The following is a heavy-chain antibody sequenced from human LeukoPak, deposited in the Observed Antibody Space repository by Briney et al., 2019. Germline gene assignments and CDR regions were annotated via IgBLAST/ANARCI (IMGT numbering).Heavy chain of an antibody. J-gene: IGHJ5*02. V-gene: IGHV3-48*03. D-gene: IGHD3-10*01. CDR3: AKSQYYYGSGSYHKS. Sequence: PGGSLRLSCAASGFTFSNYEMNWVRQTPGKGLEWVSYISSSGSTIYYADSVKGRFTISRDNSKNTLYLQMNSLRAEDTAVYYCAKSQYYYGSGSYHKSWGQGTLVTVSS. CDR2: ISSSGSTI. CDR1: GFTFSNYE.